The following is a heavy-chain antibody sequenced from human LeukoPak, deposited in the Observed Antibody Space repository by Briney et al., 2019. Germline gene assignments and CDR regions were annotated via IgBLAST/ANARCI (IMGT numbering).Heavy chain of an antibody. CDR1: GGTFSSYA. CDR2: IIPIFGTA. CDR3: ARGRFSGSYDY. D-gene: IGHD1-26*01. J-gene: IGHJ4*02. V-gene: IGHV1-69*05. Sequence: ASVKVSCKASGGTFSSYALSWVRQAPGQGLEWMGGIIPIFGTANYAQKFQGRVTITTDESTSTAYMELSSLRSEDTAVYYCARGRFSGSYDYWGQGTLVTVSS.